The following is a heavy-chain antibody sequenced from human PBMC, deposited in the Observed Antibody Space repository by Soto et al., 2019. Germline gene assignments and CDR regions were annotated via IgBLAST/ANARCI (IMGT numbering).Heavy chain of an antibody. CDR2: ISVSGGNT. Sequence: GGSLRLSCAASGFTFSTYVMSWVRQAPGKGLEWVSGISVSGGNTYYADSVKGRFTISRDNFKNTLSLQMNNLRAEDTAVYYCAIGGSYWGQGTLVTVSS. D-gene: IGHD3-16*01. CDR1: GFTFSTYV. J-gene: IGHJ4*02. V-gene: IGHV3-23*01. CDR3: AIGGSY.